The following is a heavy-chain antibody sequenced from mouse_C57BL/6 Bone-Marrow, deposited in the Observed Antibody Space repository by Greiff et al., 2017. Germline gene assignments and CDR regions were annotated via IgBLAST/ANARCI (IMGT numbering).Heavy chain of an antibody. Sequence: VQRVESGPELVKPGASVKLSCKASGYTFTSYDINWVQQRPGQGLEWIGWIYPRDGSTKYNEKFKGKATLTVDTSSSTAYMELYSLTSEDSAVYFCARLEFDGSSGDWYFDVWGTGTTVTVSS. V-gene: IGHV1-85*01. CDR2: IYPRDGST. CDR1: GYTFTSYD. D-gene: IGHD1-1*01. CDR3: ARLEFDGSSGDWYFDV. J-gene: IGHJ1*03.